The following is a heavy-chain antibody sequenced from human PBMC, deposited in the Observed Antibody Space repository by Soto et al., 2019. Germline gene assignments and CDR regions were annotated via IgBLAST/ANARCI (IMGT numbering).Heavy chain of an antibody. CDR2: IIPILGIA. CDR1: GGTFSSYT. V-gene: IGHV1-69*02. J-gene: IGHJ4*02. D-gene: IGHD3-9*01. CDR3: ALDPTLTPGY. Sequence: QVQLVQSGAEVKKPGSSVKVSCKASGGTFSSYTISWVRQSPGQGLEWMGRIIPILGIANYAQKFQGRVTITADKSTSTAYMELSSLRSEDTDVYYCALDPTLTPGYWGQGTLVTVSS.